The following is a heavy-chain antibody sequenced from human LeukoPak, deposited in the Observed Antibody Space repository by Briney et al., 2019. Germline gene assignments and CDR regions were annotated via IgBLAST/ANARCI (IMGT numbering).Heavy chain of an antibody. V-gene: IGHV3-23*01. CDR3: AKGDIAVAGIDSFDY. CDR2: LSGSGDNT. CDR1: GFTFSRYA. Sequence: GGSLRLSCAASGFTFSRYAMSWVRKAPGKGLEWVSGLSGSGDNTYYADSVKGRFTISRDNSKNTLYLEMNSLRAEDTAVYYRAKGDIAVAGIDSFDYWGQGTLVTVSS. J-gene: IGHJ4*02. D-gene: IGHD6-19*01.